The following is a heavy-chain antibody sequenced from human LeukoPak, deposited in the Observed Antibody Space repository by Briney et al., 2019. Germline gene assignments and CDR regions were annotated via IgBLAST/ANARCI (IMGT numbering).Heavy chain of an antibody. Sequence: PGGSLRLSCAASGYTFSSYWMSWVRQARGKGLEWVDNIQQDGREKYYVDSLKGRYSVSRDNAKNSVYLQMNSQRAEDTAVYYCARYSYIMGGYYYYYYGMDVWGQGTTVTVSS. V-gene: IGHV3-7*01. CDR3: ARYSYIMGGYYYYYYGMDV. D-gene: IGHD5-18*01. CDR2: IQQDGREK. CDR1: GYTFSSYW. J-gene: IGHJ6*02.